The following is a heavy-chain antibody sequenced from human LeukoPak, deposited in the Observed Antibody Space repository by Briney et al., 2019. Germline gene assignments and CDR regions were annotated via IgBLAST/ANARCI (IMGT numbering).Heavy chain of an antibody. CDR3: ARCLGFLIGSTWYPDAFDF. CDR2: VYHVGTT. CDR1: GYSITSGYF. V-gene: IGHV4-38-2*02. Sequence: PSETLSLTCTVSGYSITSGYFWGWIRQPPGKGLEWIGVYHVGTTDYNPSLKSRVTISVDSSKNQMSLKLTSVTPSDTAVYYCARCLGFLIGSTWYPDAFDFWGQGTMATVSS. D-gene: IGHD6-13*01. J-gene: IGHJ3*01.